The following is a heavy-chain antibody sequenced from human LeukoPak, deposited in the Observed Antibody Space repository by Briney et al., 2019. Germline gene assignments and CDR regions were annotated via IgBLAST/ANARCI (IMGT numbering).Heavy chain of an antibody. CDR1: GFTFDDYA. D-gene: IGHD2-2*01. CDR3: AKDGGYCSSTSCLNFNWFDP. CDR2: ISWNSGSI. J-gene: IGHJ5*02. Sequence: GGSLRLSCAASGFTFDDYAMHWVRHAPGKGLVWVSGISWNSGSIGYADSVKGRFTISRDNAKNSLYLQMNSLRAEDTALYYCAKDGGYCSSTSCLNFNWFDPWGQGTLVTVSS. V-gene: IGHV3-9*01.